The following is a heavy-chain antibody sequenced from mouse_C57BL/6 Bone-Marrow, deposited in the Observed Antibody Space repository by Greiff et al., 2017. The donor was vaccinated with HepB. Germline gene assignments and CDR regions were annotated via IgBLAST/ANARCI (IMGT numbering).Heavy chain of an antibody. J-gene: IGHJ3*01. CDR3: ARRDYGNPCAY. Sequence: VMLVESGAELARPGASVKLSCKASGYTFTSYGISWVKQRTGQGLEWIGEIYPRSGNTYYNEKFKGKATLTADKSSSTAYMELRSLTSEDSAVYFCARRDYGNPCAYWGQGTLVTVSA. CDR1: GYTFTSYG. CDR2: IYPRSGNT. D-gene: IGHD2-1*01. V-gene: IGHV1-81*01.